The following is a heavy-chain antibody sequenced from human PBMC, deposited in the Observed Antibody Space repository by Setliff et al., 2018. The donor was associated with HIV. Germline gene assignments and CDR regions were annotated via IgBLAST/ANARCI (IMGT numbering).Heavy chain of an antibody. J-gene: IGHJ4*02. CDR2: IFDSENT. Sequence: KTSETLSLTCSVSNDSITYYYWNWIRQPPGKGLEWIGNIFDSENTNYNPSLKSRVTMSVDTSKNQFSLKLSSVTAADTAVYYCARGGTRWLQRGFDYWGQGTLVTVSS. CDR3: ARGGTRWLQRGFDY. V-gene: IGHV4-59*01. CDR1: NDSITYYY. D-gene: IGHD5-12*01.